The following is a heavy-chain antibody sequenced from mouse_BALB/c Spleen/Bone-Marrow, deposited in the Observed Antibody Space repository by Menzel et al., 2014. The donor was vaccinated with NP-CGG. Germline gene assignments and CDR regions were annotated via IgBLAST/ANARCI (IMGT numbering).Heavy chain of an antibody. D-gene: IGHD3-3*01. J-gene: IGHJ4*01. Sequence: EVKLVESGGGLVKPGGSLKLSCAASGFTFSDYYMYWVRQTPGKRLEWVATISDGGNYTYYPDSVKGRFTISRDNAENNLYLQMSSLKSEDTAMYYCAGTWEAMDYWGQGTSVTASS. V-gene: IGHV5-4*02. CDR1: GFTFSDYY. CDR2: ISDGGNYT. CDR3: AGTWEAMDY.